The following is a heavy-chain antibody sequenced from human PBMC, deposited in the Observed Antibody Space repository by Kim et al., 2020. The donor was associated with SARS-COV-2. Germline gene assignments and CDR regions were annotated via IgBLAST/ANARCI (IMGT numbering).Heavy chain of an antibody. Sequence: SETLSLTCTVSGGSISSYYWSWIRQPPGKGLEWIGYIYYSGSTNYNPSLKSRVTISVDTSKNQFSLKLSSVTAADTAVYYCARGGDLAAAGIRAHWFDPWGQGTLVTVSS. CDR3: ARGGDLAAAGIRAHWFDP. J-gene: IGHJ5*02. CDR2: IYYSGST. V-gene: IGHV4-59*13. CDR1: GGSISSYY. D-gene: IGHD6-13*01.